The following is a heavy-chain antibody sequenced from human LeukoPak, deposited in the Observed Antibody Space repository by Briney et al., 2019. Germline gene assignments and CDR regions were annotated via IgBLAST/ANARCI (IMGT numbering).Heavy chain of an antibody. CDR2: ISGLSSHT. Sequence: WGSLRLSCSASGFTFSDYDMNGIRQAPGKGREWISSISGLSSHTYYESSAKGPFSISRGNAKNVLFLQMNVRGREDPAVFYWWGAFPPLRTSSAGDLWGQGTLVTVSS. V-gene: IGHV3-21*06. J-gene: IGHJ4*02. D-gene: IGHD1-26*01. CDR1: GFTFSDYD. CDR3: WGAFPPLRTSSAGDL.